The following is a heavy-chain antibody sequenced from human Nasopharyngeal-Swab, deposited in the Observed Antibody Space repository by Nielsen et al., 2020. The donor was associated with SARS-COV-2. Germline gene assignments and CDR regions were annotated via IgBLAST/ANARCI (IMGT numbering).Heavy chain of an antibody. J-gene: IGHJ3*02. CDR3: ASSYYDFWSGYYYHGAFDI. D-gene: IGHD3-3*01. Sequence: RQAPGKGLEWVSYIGSSGGATYYADSVKGRFTISRDNAKKSLYLQMNSLRAEDTAVYYCASSYYDFWSGYYYHGAFDIWGQGTMVTVSS. CDR2: IGSSGGAT. V-gene: IGHV3-11*01.